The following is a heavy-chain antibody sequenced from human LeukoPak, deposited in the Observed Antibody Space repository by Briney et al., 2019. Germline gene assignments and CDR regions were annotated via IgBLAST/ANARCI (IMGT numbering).Heavy chain of an antibody. CDR2: IYHSGST. J-gene: IGHJ4*02. Sequence: SETLSLTCTVSGGSISSGGYYWSWIRQPPGKGLEWIGYIYHSGSTYYNPSLKSRVTISVDRSKNQFSLKLSSVTAADTAVYYCGTYGSGSALDYWGQGTLVTVSS. D-gene: IGHD3-10*01. CDR3: GTYGSGSALDY. V-gene: IGHV4-30-2*01. CDR1: GGSISSGGYY.